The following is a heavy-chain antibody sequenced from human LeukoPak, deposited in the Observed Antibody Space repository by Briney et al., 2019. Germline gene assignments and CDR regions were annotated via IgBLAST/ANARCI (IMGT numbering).Heavy chain of an antibody. CDR2: IYYSGST. J-gene: IGHJ5*02. V-gene: IGHV4-39*07. CDR3: ARDGSVAGEWFDP. Sequence: SETLSLTCTVSGGSISSSSYYWGWIRQPPGKGLEWIGSIYYSGSTYYNPSLKSRVTISVDTPKNQFSLKLSSVTAADTAVYYCARDGSVAGEWFDPWGQGTLVTVSS. CDR1: GGSISSSSYY. D-gene: IGHD3-10*01.